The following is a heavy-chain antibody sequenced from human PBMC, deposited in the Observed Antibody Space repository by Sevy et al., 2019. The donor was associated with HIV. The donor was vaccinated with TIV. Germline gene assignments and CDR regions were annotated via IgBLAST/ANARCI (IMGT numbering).Heavy chain of an antibody. Sequence: GGSLRLSCAASGFTFSSYAMSGFRQAPGKGLEWFSAIRGRGGSTYYADSVKGRFTISRDNSKNTLYLQMNSLRAEDTAVYYCASQGSYDYRTDYWGQGTLVTVSS. D-gene: IGHD4-4*01. CDR3: ASQGSYDYRTDY. J-gene: IGHJ4*02. CDR1: GFTFSSYA. CDR2: IRGRGGST. V-gene: IGHV3-23*01.